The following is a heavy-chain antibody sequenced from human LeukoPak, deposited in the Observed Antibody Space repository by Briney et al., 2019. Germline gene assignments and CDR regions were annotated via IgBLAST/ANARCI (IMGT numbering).Heavy chain of an antibody. V-gene: IGHV4-61*01. CDR2: IYYSGST. CDR3: ARARYSNPLN. J-gene: IGHJ4*02. D-gene: IGHD2-15*01. Sequence: PSETLSLTCTVSGGSVSSGSYYWSWIRQPPGKGLEWIGYIYYSGSTNYNPSLKSRVTISVDTSKNQFSLKLSSVTAADTAVYYCARARYSNPLNWGQGTLVTVSS. CDR1: GGSVSSGSYY.